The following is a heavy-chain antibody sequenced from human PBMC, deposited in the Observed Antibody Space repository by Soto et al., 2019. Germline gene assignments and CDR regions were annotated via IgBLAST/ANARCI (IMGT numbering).Heavy chain of an antibody. Sequence: QVQLVQSGAEVKKPGSSVKVSCKAPGGTFSRHAISWVRQAPGQGLEWMGGIIPIFDTADYAQNFQGRVTITADKSTDTAYRELTRLRSEATAVYDCATVDYRCGELAYWGHGTLVTVSS. D-gene: IGHD1-26*01. CDR3: ATVDYRCGELAY. J-gene: IGHJ4*01. V-gene: IGHV1-69*06. CDR1: GGTFSRHA. CDR2: IIPIFDTA.